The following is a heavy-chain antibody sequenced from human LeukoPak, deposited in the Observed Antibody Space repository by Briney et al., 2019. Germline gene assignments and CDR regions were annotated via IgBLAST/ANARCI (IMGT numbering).Heavy chain of an antibody. CDR3: ARGPSTYYYDSSDWFDP. CDR2: MNPNSGNT. CDR1: GYTFTSYD. Sequence: APVKVSCKASGYTFTSYDINWVRQATGQGLEWMGWMNPNSGNTGYAQKFQGRVTMTRNTSISTAYMELSSLRSEDTAVYYCARGPSTYYYDSSDWFDPWGQGTLVTVSS. D-gene: IGHD3-22*01. J-gene: IGHJ5*02. V-gene: IGHV1-8*01.